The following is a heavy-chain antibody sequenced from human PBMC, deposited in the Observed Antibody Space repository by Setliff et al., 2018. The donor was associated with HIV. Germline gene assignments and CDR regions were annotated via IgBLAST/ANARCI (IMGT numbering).Heavy chain of an antibody. V-gene: IGHV4-59*01. J-gene: IGHJ4*02. CDR1: GVSISSYY. Sequence: PSETLSLTCSVSGVSISSYYWSWIRHSPGKGLEWIGIIFPGGATNYNPSLTSRVTISVDTSKNHLFLKLTSVTTADTAVYFCAESSPSIGYITDCWGQGAPVTAPQ. CDR2: IFPGGAT. CDR3: AESSPSIGYITDC. D-gene: IGHD5-12*01.